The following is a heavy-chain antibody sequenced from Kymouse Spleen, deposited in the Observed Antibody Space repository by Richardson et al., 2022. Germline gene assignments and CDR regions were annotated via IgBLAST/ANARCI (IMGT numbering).Heavy chain of an antibody. CDR1: GGSVSSGSYY. D-gene: IGHD2-2*02. J-gene: IGHJ6*02. CDR2: IYYSGST. V-gene: IGHV4-61*01. Sequence: QVQLQESGPGLVKPSETLSLTCTVSGGSVSSGSYYWSWIRQPPGKGLEWIGYIYYSGSTNYNPSLKSRVTISVDTSKNQFSLKLSSVTAADTAVYYCARDRYCSSTSCPHYYYYGMDVWGQGTTVTVSS. CDR3: ARDRYCSSTSCPHYYYYGMDV.